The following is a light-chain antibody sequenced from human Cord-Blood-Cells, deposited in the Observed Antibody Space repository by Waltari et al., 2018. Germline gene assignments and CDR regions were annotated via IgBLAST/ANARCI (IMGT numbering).Light chain of an antibody. CDR3: QSYDISLSGYV. J-gene: IGLJ1*01. Sequence: QSVLTQPPSVSGAPGQRVTISCTGSSSNIGAGYDVHWYQQLPGTAPKLLIYVNSNRPSGVPDRCSGSKSGTSASLAITGLQAEDEADYYCQSYDISLSGYVFGTGTKVTVL. CDR1: SSNIGAGYD. V-gene: IGLV1-40*01. CDR2: VNS.